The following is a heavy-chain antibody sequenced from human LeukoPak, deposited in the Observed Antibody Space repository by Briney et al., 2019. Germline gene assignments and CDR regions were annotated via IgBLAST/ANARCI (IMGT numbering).Heavy chain of an antibody. Sequence: PGGSLRLSCAASGITVSRNYMSWVRQPPGKGLEWGSIIYSGGTTYYADSVQGRFTISRDNSKNTVYLQMNSLRVEDTAVYYCARDPRTTGKSNYGMDVWGQGTTVTVSS. D-gene: IGHD4-17*01. CDR2: IYSGGTT. CDR1: GITVSRNY. J-gene: IGHJ6*02. CDR3: ARDPRTTGKSNYGMDV. V-gene: IGHV3-53*01.